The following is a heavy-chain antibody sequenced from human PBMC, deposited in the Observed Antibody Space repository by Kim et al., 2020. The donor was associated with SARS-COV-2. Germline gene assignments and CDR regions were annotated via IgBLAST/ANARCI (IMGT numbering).Heavy chain of an antibody. CDR3: AKDRVYYGSGFVFDY. Sequence: GGSLRLSCAASGFTFSSYAMSWVRQAPGKGLEWVSAISGSGGSTYYADSVKGRFTISRDNSKNTLYLQMNSLRAEDTAVYYCAKDRVYYGSGFVFDYWGQGTLVTVSS. CDR2: ISGSGGST. D-gene: IGHD3-10*01. V-gene: IGHV3-23*01. J-gene: IGHJ4*02. CDR1: GFTFSSYA.